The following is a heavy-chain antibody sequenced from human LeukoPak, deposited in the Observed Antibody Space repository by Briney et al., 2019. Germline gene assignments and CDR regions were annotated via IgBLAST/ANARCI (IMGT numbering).Heavy chain of an antibody. D-gene: IGHD6-6*01. Sequence: GGSLRLSCAASGFTFSSYAMHWVRQAPGKGLEWVAVISYDGSNKYYADPVKGRFTISRDNSKNTLYLQMNSLRAEDTAVYYCARIQLVQSAFDIWGQGTMVTVSS. V-gene: IGHV3-30-3*01. CDR3: ARIQLVQSAFDI. CDR2: ISYDGSNK. CDR1: GFTFSSYA. J-gene: IGHJ3*02.